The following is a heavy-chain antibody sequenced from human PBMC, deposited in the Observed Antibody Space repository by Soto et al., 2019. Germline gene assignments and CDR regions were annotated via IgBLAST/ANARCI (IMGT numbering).Heavy chain of an antibody. CDR3: ARGNGAGNYYDFRLTYFDY. CDR2: ISYDGSNK. J-gene: IGHJ4*02. CDR1: GFTFSSYG. V-gene: IGHV3-30*03. D-gene: IGHD3-3*01. Sequence: PGGSLSLSCAASGFTFSSYGMHWVRQAPGKGLEWVAVISYDGSNKYYADSVKGRFTISRDNSKNTLYLQMNSLRAEDTAVYYCARGNGAGNYYDFRLTYFDYWGQGTLVTVSS.